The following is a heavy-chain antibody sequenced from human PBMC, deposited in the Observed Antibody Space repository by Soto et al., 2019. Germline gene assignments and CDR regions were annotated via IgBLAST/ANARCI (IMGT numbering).Heavy chain of an antibody. J-gene: IGHJ6*02. Sequence: HVQLVQSGAEVKKPGSSVKVSCKASGGTFSSSAISWVRQATGQGLEWMGAIIPVFGTAHYAQKFQGRVTITANKHTSTDYMELSRLRSEDTAVYCCARERPERGKDVCGQGTTVTVSS. CDR1: GGTFSSSA. CDR2: IIPVFGTA. CDR3: ARERPERGKDV. D-gene: IGHD6-25*01. V-gene: IGHV1-69*06.